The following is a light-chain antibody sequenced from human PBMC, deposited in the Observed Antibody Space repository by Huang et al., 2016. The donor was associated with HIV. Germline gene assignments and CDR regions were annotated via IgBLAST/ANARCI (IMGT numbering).Light chain of an antibody. J-gene: IGKJ4*01. CDR2: WAS. CDR1: QTISYNKNY. Sequence: DIVMTQSPDSLAVSLGERATINWKSSQTISYNKNYLAWYQQKPGQSPKLLIYWASTRESGVPDRFSVSGSGTDFTLTISSLQAEDVAVYYCQQYYSKPLTFGGGTKVEIK. V-gene: IGKV4-1*01. CDR3: QQYYSKPLT.